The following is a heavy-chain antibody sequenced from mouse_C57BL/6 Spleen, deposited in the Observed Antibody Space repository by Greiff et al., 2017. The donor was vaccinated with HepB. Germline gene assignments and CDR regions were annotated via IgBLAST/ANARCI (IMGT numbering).Heavy chain of an antibody. J-gene: IGHJ1*03. V-gene: IGHV5-4*01. Sequence: EVQVVESGGGLVKPGGSLKLSCAASGFTFSSYAMSWVRQTPEKRLEWVATISDGGSYTYYPDNVKGRFTISRDNAKNNLYLQMSHLKSEDTAMYYCARDNYYGSHWYFDVWGTGTTVTVSS. CDR2: ISDGGSYT. CDR3: ARDNYYGSHWYFDV. D-gene: IGHD1-1*01. CDR1: GFTFSSYA.